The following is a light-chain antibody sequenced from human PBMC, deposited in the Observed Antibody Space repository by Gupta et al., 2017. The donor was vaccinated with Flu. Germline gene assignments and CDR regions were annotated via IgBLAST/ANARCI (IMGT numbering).Light chain of an antibody. Sequence: QTALTHPASASGSPGQSITISCTVTSSDVGGYNYVSWYQQHPGKAPKLMIYEVSNRPSGVSNRFSGSKSGNTASLTISGLQAEDEADYYCSSYTSSSTLGVFGTGTKVTVL. CDR3: SSYTSSSTLGV. CDR1: SSDVGGYNY. V-gene: IGLV2-14*01. J-gene: IGLJ1*01. CDR2: EVS.